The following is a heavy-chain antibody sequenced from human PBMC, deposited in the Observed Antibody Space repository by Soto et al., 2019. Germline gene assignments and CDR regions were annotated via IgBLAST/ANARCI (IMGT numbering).Heavy chain of an antibody. CDR1: GFTFSSYA. CDR2: ISYDGSNK. D-gene: IGHD5-18*01. J-gene: IGHJ4*02. CDR3: ARHRPENGYSYGSPTFDY. V-gene: IGHV3-30-3*01. Sequence: QVQLVESGGGVVQPGRSLRLSCAASGFTFSSYAMHWVRQAPGKGLEWVAVISYDGSNKYYADSVKGRFTISRDNSKKTLYLQMNSLRAEDTAVYYCARHRPENGYSYGSPTFDYSGQGTLVTVSS.